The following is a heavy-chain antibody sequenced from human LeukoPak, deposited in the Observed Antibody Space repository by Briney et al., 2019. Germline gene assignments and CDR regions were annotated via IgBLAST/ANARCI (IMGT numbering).Heavy chain of an antibody. Sequence: PRGSLRLSCTASGFTFSSHAMSWVRPAPRKGLEWVSTISGSGGSTYYADSVKGRFTISKDSSKNTLYLQMNSLRAEDTAVYYCARHSGSYQPAEYFQHWGQGTLVTVSS. CDR3: ARHSGSYQPAEYFQH. J-gene: IGHJ1*01. D-gene: IGHD1-26*01. CDR2: ISGSGGST. CDR1: GFTFSSHA. V-gene: IGHV3-23*01.